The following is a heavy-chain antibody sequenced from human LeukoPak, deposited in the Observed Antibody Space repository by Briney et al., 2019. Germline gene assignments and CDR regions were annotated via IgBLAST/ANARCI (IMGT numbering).Heavy chain of an antibody. Sequence: ASVKVSCKASGYTFAGYYMHWVRQAPGQGLEWMGWISPTSGGTNYAQKFQGRVTMTRDTSIRTAYMELRRLRSDDTAVYYCAREAYASGSFRTDYYYMDVWGKGTTVTISS. CDR2: ISPTSGGT. CDR3: AREAYASGSFRTDYYYMDV. CDR1: GYTFAGYY. J-gene: IGHJ6*03. D-gene: IGHD3-10*01. V-gene: IGHV1-2*02.